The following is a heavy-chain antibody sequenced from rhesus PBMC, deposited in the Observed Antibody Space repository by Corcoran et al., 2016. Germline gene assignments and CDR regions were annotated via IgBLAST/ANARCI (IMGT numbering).Heavy chain of an antibody. D-gene: IGHD2-27*01. CDR1: GGSISSNY. CDR3: ARIGGYCSGTYCYIDAFDF. J-gene: IGHJ3*01. Sequence: QVQLQESGPGLVKPSETLSLTCAVSGGSISSNYWSWIRQPPGKGLEWIGHIYGSGATPDYTPTRERRVASATDTSKNRCTVERRGVTAADKAVYYCARIGGYCSGTYCYIDAFDFWGKVLRVTVSS. V-gene: IGHV4-160*01. CDR2: IYGSGATP.